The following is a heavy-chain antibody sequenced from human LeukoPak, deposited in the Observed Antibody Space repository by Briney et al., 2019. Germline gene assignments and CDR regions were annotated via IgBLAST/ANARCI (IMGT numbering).Heavy chain of an antibody. J-gene: IGHJ4*02. CDR3: ARYRRAVAGSRPFDY. CDR2: SYYSGST. CDR1: GGSISSSSYY. V-gene: IGHV4-39*01. Sequence: SETLSLTCTVSGGSISSSSYYWGWIRQPPGKGLEWFGSSYYSGSTYYNPSLKSRVTISVDTSKNQYSPKLSSVTAADTAVYYCARYRRAVAGSRPFDYWGQGTLVTVSS. D-gene: IGHD6-19*01.